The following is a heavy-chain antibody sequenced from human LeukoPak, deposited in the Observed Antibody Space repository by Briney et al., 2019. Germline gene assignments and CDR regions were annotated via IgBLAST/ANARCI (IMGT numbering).Heavy chain of an antibody. CDR3: ARASRYCSGGSCYPPMDWFDP. V-gene: IGHV3-33*08. D-gene: IGHD2-15*01. CDR2: IWYDGSNK. J-gene: IGHJ5*02. Sequence: GGSLRLSCAASGFTFSSYGMHWVRQAPGKGLEWVAVIWYDGSNKYYADSVKGRFTISRDNSKNTLYLQMNSLRAEDTAVYYCARASRYCSGGSCYPPMDWFDPWSQGTLVTVSS. CDR1: GFTFSSYG.